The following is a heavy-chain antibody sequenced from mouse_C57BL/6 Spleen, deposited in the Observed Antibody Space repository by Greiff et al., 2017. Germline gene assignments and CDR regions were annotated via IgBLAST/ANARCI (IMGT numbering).Heavy chain of an antibody. J-gene: IGHJ2*01. D-gene: IGHD2-12*01. V-gene: IGHV5-12*01. CDR1: GFTFSDYY. CDR3: ATGKIYYSNY. Sequence: EVQRVESGGGLVQPGGSLKLSCAASGFTFSDYYMYWVRQTPEKRLEWVAYISNGGGSTYYPDTVQGRFTISRDNAKNTLYLQMSRLKSEDTAMYYCATGKIYYSNYWGQGTTLTVAS. CDR2: ISNGGGST.